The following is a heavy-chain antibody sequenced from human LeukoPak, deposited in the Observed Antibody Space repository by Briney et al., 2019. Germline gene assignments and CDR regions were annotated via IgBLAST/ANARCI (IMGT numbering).Heavy chain of an antibody. CDR2: IYYSGST. V-gene: IGHV4-59*01. CDR1: SGSIIDYY. D-gene: IGHD2/OR15-2a*01. Sequence: PSETLSLTCTVSSGSIIDYYWSWIRQPSGKGLEWIGYIYYSGSTNYNPSLKSRVTILVDMSKNQFSLKMSSVTAADTAVYYCARELKVGNTGYYFDYWGQGTLVTVSS. CDR3: ARELKVGNTGYYFDY. J-gene: IGHJ4*02.